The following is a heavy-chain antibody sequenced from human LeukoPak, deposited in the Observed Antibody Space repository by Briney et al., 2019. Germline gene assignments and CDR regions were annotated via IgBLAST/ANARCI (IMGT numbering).Heavy chain of an antibody. Sequence: PGGSLRLSCAASGFTFSSYGMHWVRQAPGKGLEWVAFIRYDGSNRYYADSVKGRFTISRDNSKNTLYLQMNSLRTEDTAVYYCARGPSGYHNTGGQGTLVTVSS. V-gene: IGHV3-30*02. CDR3: ARGPSGYHNT. CDR2: IRYDGSNR. J-gene: IGHJ4*02. CDR1: GFTFSSYG. D-gene: IGHD5-12*01.